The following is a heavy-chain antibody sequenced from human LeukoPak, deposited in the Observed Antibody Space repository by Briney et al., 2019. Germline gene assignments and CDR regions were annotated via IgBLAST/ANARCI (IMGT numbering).Heavy chain of an antibody. CDR3: AKDPRIAVAGTGGDN. Sequence: GGSLRISCAASGFTFSTYWMSWVRQAPGKGLEWVSAISGSGGSTYYADSVKGRFTISRDNSKNTLYLQMNSPRAEDTAVYYCAKDPRIAVAGTGGDNWGQGTLVTVSS. CDR1: GFTFSTYW. D-gene: IGHD6-19*01. V-gene: IGHV3-23*01. CDR2: ISGSGGST. J-gene: IGHJ4*02.